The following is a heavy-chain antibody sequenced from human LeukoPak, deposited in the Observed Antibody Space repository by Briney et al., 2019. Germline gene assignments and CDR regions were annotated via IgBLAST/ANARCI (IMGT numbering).Heavy chain of an antibody. CDR1: GFTFSSYA. CDR2: ISSNGGST. D-gene: IGHD3-9*01. V-gene: IGHV3-64D*06. CDR3: ADILTGYYRY. Sequence: PGGSLSLSWSASGFTFSSYAMHWVRQAPGKGLEYVSAISSNGGSTYYADSVKGRFTISRDNSKNTLYLQMSSLRAEDTAVYYCADILTGYYRYWGQGTLVTVSS. J-gene: IGHJ4*02.